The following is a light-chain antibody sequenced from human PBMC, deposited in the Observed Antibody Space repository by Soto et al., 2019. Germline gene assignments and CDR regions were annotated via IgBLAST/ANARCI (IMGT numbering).Light chain of an antibody. V-gene: IGKV3-20*01. J-gene: IGKJ1*01. CDR3: HHCGGSQP. CDR2: GAS. Sequence: EIVLTQSPGTLSLSPGERATLSCRASQSISSSNLVWYQQKPGQAPRLLIYGASSRATGIPDRFSGSGSGTDFTLTISCLEPEDFAVYFCHHCGGSQPFGQGTKVETK. CDR1: QSISSSN.